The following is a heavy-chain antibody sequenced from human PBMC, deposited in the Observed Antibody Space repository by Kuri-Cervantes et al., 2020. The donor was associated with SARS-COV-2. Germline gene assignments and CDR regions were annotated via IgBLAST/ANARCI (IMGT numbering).Heavy chain of an antibody. V-gene: IGHV4-59*08. CDR3: ARVWCSSTSCYYFDY. Sequence: GSLRLSCTVFGGSISSYYWSWFRQPPGKGLEWIGYIYYSGSTNYNPSLKSRVTISVDTSKNQFSLKLSSVTAADTAVYYCARVWCSSTSCYYFDYWGQGTLVTVSS. J-gene: IGHJ4*02. CDR2: IYYSGST. D-gene: IGHD2-2*01. CDR1: GGSISSYY.